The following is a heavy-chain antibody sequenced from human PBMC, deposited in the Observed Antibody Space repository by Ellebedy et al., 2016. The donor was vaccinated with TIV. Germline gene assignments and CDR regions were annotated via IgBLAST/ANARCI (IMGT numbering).Heavy chain of an antibody. CDR3: ARHAPSYDVWSSPGFDY. CDR1: GVSIGDTRYY. CDR2: IYYRGLT. J-gene: IGHJ4*02. D-gene: IGHD3-3*01. V-gene: IGHV4-39*01. Sequence: MPSETLSLTCVVSGVSIGDTRYYWAWIRQSPVKGLEWIGSIYYRGLTYESPSFKSRATISVDTSKNQFYLKLSPVTAADTALYYCARHAPSYDVWSSPGFDYWGQGTLLTVSS.